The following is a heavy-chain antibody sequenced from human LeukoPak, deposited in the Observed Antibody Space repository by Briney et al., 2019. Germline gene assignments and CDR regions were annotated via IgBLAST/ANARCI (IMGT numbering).Heavy chain of an antibody. CDR3: AKGSGSGSYYSTTYYYYYMDV. CDR1: GFTFSGYS. V-gene: IGHV3-48*04. J-gene: IGHJ6*03. CDR2: IRSSSSTR. D-gene: IGHD3-10*01. Sequence: AGGSLRLSCAASGFTFSGYSMTWVRQAPGKGLEWVSYIRSSSSTRYYADSVKGRFTISRDNAKNSLYLQMNSLRAEDTAVYYCAKGSGSGSYYSTTYYYYYMDVWGKGTTVTVSS.